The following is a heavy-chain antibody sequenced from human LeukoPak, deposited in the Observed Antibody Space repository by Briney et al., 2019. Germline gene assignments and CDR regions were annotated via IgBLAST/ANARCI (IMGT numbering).Heavy chain of an antibody. CDR1: GGSFSGYY. Sequence: SETLSLTCAVYGGSFSGYYWSWIRQPPGKELEWIGEVNHSGSTNYNPSLKSRVTISVDTSKNQFSLKLSSVTAADTAVYYCARGLSSYFTPLSHPSRRYFDLWGRGTLVTVSS. D-gene: IGHD3-9*01. CDR3: ARGLSSYFTPLSHPSRRYFDL. CDR2: VNHSGST. J-gene: IGHJ2*01. V-gene: IGHV4-34*01.